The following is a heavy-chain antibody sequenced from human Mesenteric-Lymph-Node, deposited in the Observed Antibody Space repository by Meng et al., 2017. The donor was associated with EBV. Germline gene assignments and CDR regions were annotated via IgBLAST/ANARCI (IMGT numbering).Heavy chain of an antibody. V-gene: IGHV3-23*04. CDR3: ANESFP. CDR2: TSGGGDIT. J-gene: IGHJ5*02. CDR1: GVTFSNYA. Sequence: VQVVASGRGLVNTGGSRSRSCASSGVTFSNYARSWVPQAPGKGLEWVSTTSGGGDITYDADSVKGRFTISRDNSKNTLFLQMNSLKAEDTAVYYCANESFPWGQGTLVTVSS.